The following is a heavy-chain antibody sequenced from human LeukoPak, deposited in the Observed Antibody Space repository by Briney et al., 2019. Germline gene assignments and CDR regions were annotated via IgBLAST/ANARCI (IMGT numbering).Heavy chain of an antibody. CDR2: IYYSGST. V-gene: IGHV4-59*01. Sequence: SETLSLTCTVSGDSIRTSFWSWIRQPPGKGREWIGYIYYSGSTNYNPSLKSRVTISVDKSKTQFPLKLRSVTAADAAGYYCARKGVYGSGSYYTYWGQGTLVTVSS. CDR3: ARKGVYGSGSYYTY. J-gene: IGHJ4*02. D-gene: IGHD3-10*01. CDR1: GDSIRTSF.